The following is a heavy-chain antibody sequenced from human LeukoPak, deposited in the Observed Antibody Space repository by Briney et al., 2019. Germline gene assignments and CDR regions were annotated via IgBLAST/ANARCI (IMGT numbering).Heavy chain of an antibody. D-gene: IGHD3-10*01. Sequence: GGSLRLSCAASGFTFDDYAMRWVRQAPGKGLEWVSLISWDGGSTYYADSVKGRFTISRDNSKNSLYLQMNSLRAEDTALYYCAKDGLRLVRYGSGSYYSYYYYMDVWGKGTTVTVSS. J-gene: IGHJ6*03. CDR3: AKDGLRLVRYGSGSYYSYYYYMDV. V-gene: IGHV3-43D*03. CDR1: GFTFDDYA. CDR2: ISWDGGST.